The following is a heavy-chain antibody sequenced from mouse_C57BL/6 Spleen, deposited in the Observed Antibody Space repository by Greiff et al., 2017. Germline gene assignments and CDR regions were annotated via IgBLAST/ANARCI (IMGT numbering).Heavy chain of an antibody. J-gene: IGHJ4*01. CDR2: INPSNGGT. CDR1: GYTFTSYW. D-gene: IGHD2-13*01. CDR3: ARYSDYVGYAMDD. Sequence: QVQLQQPGTELVKPGASVKLSCKASGYTFTSYWMHWVKQRPGQGLEWIGNINPSNGGTNYNEKFKSKATLTVDKSSSTAYIQLSSLTSEDSAVYSCARYSDYVGYAMDDWGQGTSVTVSA. V-gene: IGHV1-53*01.